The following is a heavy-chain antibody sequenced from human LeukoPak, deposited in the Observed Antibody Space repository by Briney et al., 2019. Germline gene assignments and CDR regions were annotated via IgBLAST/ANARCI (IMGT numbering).Heavy chain of an antibody. V-gene: IGHV5-51*01. D-gene: IGHD2-2*02. CDR2: IYPGDSDT. Sequence: PGESLNISCKGSGYSFTTYWIGWVRQMPGKGLEWMGIIYPGDSDTRYSPSFQGQVTFSADKSISTAYLQWSSLRASDTAMYYCATGGYCSSSSCYSFFDYWGQGTLVTVSS. CDR3: ATGGYCSSSSCYSFFDY. J-gene: IGHJ4*02. CDR1: GYSFTTYW.